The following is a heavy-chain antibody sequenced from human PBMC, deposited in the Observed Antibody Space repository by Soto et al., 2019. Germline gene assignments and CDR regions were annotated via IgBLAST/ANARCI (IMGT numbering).Heavy chain of an antibody. CDR2: INRDGSRT. J-gene: IGHJ4*02. CDR3: ASGVNGYDYVDY. D-gene: IGHD2-8*01. V-gene: IGHV3-74*01. CDR1: GFISSSYW. Sequence: EVQLVESGGNVLQPGGSLRLSCAASGFISSSYWMHWVRQAPGKGLVWVSRINRDGSRTDYADSVKGRFAVSRDNAKNTVLLRMNSLRADDTAVYYCASGVNGYDYVDYWGQGTLVNVSS.